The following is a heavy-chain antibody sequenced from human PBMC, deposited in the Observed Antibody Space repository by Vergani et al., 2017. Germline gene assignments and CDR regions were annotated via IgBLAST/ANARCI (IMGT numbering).Heavy chain of an antibody. Sequence: VQLVESGGGVVQPGGSLRVSCAASGFTFSSYAMSWVRQAPGKGLEWVSSITGSGGSTYYADSVKGRFTISRYNSKNTLFLQMNSLRAEDTAVYYCAKVIGTVTTGYFDYWGQGALVTVSS. CDR1: GFTFSSYA. D-gene: IGHD4-17*01. J-gene: IGHJ4*02. CDR3: AKVIGTVTTGYFDY. V-gene: IGHV3-23*04. CDR2: ITGSGGST.